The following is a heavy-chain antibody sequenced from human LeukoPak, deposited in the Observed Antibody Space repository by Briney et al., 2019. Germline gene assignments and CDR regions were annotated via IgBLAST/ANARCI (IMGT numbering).Heavy chain of an antibody. CDR3: AKLELLLDAFDI. V-gene: IGHV3-30*02. CDR1: GFTFSSYG. CDR2: IRYDGSNK. Sequence: GGSLRLSCAASGFTFSSYGMHWVRQAPGKGLEWVAFIRYDGSNKYYADSVKGRFTISRDNSKNTLYLQMNSLRAEDTAVYYCAKLELLLDAFDIWGQGTMVTVSS. J-gene: IGHJ3*02. D-gene: IGHD1-7*01.